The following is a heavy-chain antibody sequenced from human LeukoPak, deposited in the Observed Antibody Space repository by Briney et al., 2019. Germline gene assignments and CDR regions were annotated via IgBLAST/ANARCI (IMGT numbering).Heavy chain of an antibody. CDR3: AKDLKGLWFGEFDF. Sequence: PGGSLRLSCAASGFTFSSYAMHWVRQAPGKGLEWVAVISYDGSNKYYADSVKGRFTISRDNSKNTLYLQMNSLRAEDTAVYYCAKDLKGLWFGEFDFWGQGTLVTVSS. CDR1: GFTFSSYA. J-gene: IGHJ4*02. V-gene: IGHV3-30-3*01. CDR2: ISYDGSNK. D-gene: IGHD3-10*01.